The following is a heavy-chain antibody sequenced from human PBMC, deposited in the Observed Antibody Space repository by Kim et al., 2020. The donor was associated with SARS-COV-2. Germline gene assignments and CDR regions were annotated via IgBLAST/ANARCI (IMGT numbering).Heavy chain of an antibody. J-gene: IGHJ3*02. CDR3: ARRKRGYFDSSARSPNPSGFDI. V-gene: IGHV4-31*03. CDR2: IFYGGST. CDR1: GGSISSGGYY. D-gene: IGHD3-22*01. Sequence: SETLSLTCTVSGGSISSGGYYWSWIRQHPGKGLEWIGYIFYGGSTYYNPSLKSRLTISVDASKNQFSLKLSSVTAADTAVYYCARRKRGYFDSSARSPNPSGFDIWGQGTMVTVSS.